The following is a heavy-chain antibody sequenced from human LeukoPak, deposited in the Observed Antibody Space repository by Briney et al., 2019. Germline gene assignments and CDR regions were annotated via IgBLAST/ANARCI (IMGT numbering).Heavy chain of an antibody. CDR2: ITKSGDST. D-gene: IGHD1-26*01. J-gene: IGHJ2*01. CDR1: GFTFSAFG. Sequence: GGSLRLSCAASGFTFSAFGMNWVRQAPGKGLEWVSTITKSGDSTYYVDSVKGRFTISRDSSKNTLFLHMNALRAEDTAIYYCAKDRTVGASYWYFDLWGRSTLVTVSS. CDR3: AKDRTVGASYWYFDL. V-gene: IGHV3-23*01.